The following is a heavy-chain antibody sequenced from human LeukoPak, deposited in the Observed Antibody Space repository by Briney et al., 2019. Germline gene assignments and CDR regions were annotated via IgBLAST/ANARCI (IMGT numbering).Heavy chain of an antibody. J-gene: IGHJ6*03. D-gene: IGHD2-2*01. CDR2: INHSGSS. V-gene: IGHV4-34*01. CDR1: GGSFSGYY. CDR3: ARRGCSSTSCYSYYYYYMDV. Sequence: SETLSLTCSVYGGSFSGYYWSWIRQPPGKGLEWIGEINHSGSSNHNPSLKSRVTISVDTSKNQFSLKLSSVTAADTAVYYCARRGCSSTSCYSYYYYYMDVWGKGTTVTISS.